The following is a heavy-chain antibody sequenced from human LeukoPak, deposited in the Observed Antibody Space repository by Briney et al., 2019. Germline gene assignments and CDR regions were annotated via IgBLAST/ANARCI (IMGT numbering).Heavy chain of an antibody. CDR1: GFTVSSNY. Sequence: GGSLRLSCAASGFTVSSNYMSWVRQAPGKGLEWVSVIYSGGSTYYADSVKGRFTTSRDNSKNTLYLQMNSLRAEDTAVYYCARGGSLIPFDYWGQGTLVTVSS. CDR3: ARGGSLIPFDY. CDR2: IYSGGST. V-gene: IGHV3-66*01. D-gene: IGHD3-16*01. J-gene: IGHJ4*02.